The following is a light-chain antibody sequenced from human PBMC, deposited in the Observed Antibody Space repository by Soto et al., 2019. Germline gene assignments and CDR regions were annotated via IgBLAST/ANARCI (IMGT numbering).Light chain of an antibody. CDR3: QPYNNFFPT. V-gene: IGKV1-5*03. CDR1: QTIRSW. Sequence: DIQMTQSPSALSASVGDRVTITCRASQTIRSWLAWYQKKPGKAPNLLIQKASTLQSGVPSRFSGSGSGTEFTLTISNLQPDDFATYYCQPYNNFFPTFGQGTKLEIK. J-gene: IGKJ2*01. CDR2: KAS.